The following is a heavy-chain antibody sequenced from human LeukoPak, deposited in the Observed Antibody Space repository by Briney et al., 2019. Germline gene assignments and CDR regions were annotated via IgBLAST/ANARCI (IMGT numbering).Heavy chain of an antibody. CDR1: GGSFSGYY. V-gene: IGHV4-34*01. CDR3: ARRRDYDILTGSHRGYYFDY. CDR2: INHSGST. J-gene: IGHJ4*02. Sequence: SETLSLTCAVYGGSFSGYYWSWIRQPPGKGLEWIGEINHSGSTNYNPSLKSRVTISGDTSRNQFSLKLSSVTAADTAVYYCARRRDYDILTGSHRGYYFDYWGQGTLVTVSS. D-gene: IGHD3-9*01.